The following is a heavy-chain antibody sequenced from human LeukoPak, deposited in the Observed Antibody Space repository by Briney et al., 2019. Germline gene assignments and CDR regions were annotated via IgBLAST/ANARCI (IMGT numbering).Heavy chain of an antibody. J-gene: IGHJ4*02. Sequence: PGGSLRLSCAASGFTFSSYAMHWVRQAPGKGLEWVAVISYDGSNKYYADSVKGRFTISRDNSKNTLYLQMNSLRAEDTAVYYCARIGPGGYWGQGTLVTVSS. V-gene: IGHV3-30*04. CDR2: ISYDGSNK. D-gene: IGHD3-16*01. CDR3: ARIGPGGY. CDR1: GFTFSSYA.